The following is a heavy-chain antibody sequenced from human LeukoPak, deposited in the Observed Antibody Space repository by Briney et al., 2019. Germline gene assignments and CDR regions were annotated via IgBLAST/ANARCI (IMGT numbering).Heavy chain of an antibody. Sequence: ASVNVSSTASVYTFTVYYMHWVRQAPGQGLEWMGWINPNSGGTNYAQKFQGRVTMTRDTSISTAYMELSRLRSDDTAVYYCASLDGYNFDYWGQGTLVTVSS. D-gene: IGHD5-24*01. CDR3: ASLDGYNFDY. CDR2: INPNSGGT. V-gene: IGHV1-2*02. J-gene: IGHJ4*02. CDR1: VYTFTVYY.